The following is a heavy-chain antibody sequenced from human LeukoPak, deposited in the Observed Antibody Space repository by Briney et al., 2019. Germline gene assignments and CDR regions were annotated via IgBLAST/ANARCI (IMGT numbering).Heavy chain of an antibody. CDR1: GYSFTTYG. CDR2: ISGNSGRT. D-gene: IGHD4-17*01. V-gene: IGHV1-18*01. CDR3: ARRNYGDHLDY. J-gene: IGHJ4*01. Sequence: ASVKVSCKASGYSFTTYGISWVRQAPGQGLEWMGWISGNSGRTDYSPKLQDRVTMTRDTSTSIVYMEVSSLRSDDTAVYYCARRNYGDHLDYWGQGTLVTVSS.